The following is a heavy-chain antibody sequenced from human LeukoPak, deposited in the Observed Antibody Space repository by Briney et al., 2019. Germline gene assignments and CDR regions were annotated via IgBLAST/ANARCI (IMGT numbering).Heavy chain of an antibody. Sequence: GASVKVSCKASGYTFTGYYMNWVRQAPGQGLKWMGWINPNSGGTNYAQKFQGRVTMTRDTSISTAYMELSRLRSDDTAVYYCARAGIAAAGQMDYYYYGMDVWGQGTTVTVS. V-gene: IGHV1-2*02. J-gene: IGHJ6*02. D-gene: IGHD6-13*01. CDR1: GYTFTGYY. CDR3: ARAGIAAAGQMDYYYYGMDV. CDR2: INPNSGGT.